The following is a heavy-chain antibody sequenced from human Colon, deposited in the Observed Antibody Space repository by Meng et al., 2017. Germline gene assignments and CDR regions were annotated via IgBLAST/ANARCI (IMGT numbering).Heavy chain of an antibody. CDR2: IYYSGST. D-gene: IGHD4-17*01. Sequence: RASGPGSVQPSQTLSLTCTVSGGSISSGDYYWSWIRQPPGKGLEWIGYIYYSGSTYSNASLKSRVTISIDRSKNQFSLKLSSVTAADTAVYYCARDRKHYGERGWFDPWGQGTLVTVSS. CDR3: ARDRKHYGERGWFDP. J-gene: IGHJ5*02. V-gene: IGHV4-30-4*01. CDR1: GGSISSGDYY.